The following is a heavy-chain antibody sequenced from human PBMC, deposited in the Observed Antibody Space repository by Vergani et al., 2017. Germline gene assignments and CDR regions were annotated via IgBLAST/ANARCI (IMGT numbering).Heavy chain of an antibody. Sequence: QVQLQESGPGLVKPSETLSLTCSVSGDSMNTYYWTWIRQPPGKGLEWIGYIYDSGDTKYNPSLKSRVTMSLDTSKNQFSLNLCSVTAADTAVYYCASGALWWLRQIDSWGQGTLVTVSS. CDR1: GDSMNTYY. CDR3: ASGALWWLRQIDS. J-gene: IGHJ4*02. V-gene: IGHV4-59*01. D-gene: IGHD2-21*01. CDR2: IYDSGDT.